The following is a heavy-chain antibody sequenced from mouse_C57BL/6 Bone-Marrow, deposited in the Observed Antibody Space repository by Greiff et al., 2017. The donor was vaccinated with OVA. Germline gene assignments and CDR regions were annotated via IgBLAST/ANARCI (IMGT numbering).Heavy chain of an antibody. CDR1: GFNIKDDY. D-gene: IGHD2-2*01. CDR3: TTGGYHWYFDV. CDR2: IDPENGDT. J-gene: IGHJ1*03. V-gene: IGHV14-4*01. Sequence: VQLQQSGAELVRPGASVKLSCTASGFNIKDDYMHWVKQRPEQGLEWIGWIDPENGDTEYASKFQGKATITADTSSNTAYLQLSSLTSEDTAVYYCTTGGYHWYFDVWGTGTTVTVSS.